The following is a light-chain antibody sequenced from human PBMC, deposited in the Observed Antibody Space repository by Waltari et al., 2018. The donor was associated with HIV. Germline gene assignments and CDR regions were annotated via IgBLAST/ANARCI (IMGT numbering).Light chain of an antibody. CDR2: MND. CDR3: ASWDDSLGGYWI. V-gene: IGLV1-47*01. Sequence: QSVVTQPPSASGTLGQRVTISCSGGTSNIGSNYVYWYQHLPGTSPKLLTYMNDRRPSGVPDRISGSKSGTSASLAISGLRSEEEADYYCASWDDSLGGYWIFGGGTNLTVL. CDR1: TSNIGSNY. J-gene: IGLJ2*01.